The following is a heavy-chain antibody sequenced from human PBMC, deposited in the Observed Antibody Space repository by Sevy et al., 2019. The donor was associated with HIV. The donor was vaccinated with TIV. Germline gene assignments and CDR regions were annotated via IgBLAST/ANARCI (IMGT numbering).Heavy chain of an antibody. CDR3: ARDRRRITMIVVVLGSAFDI. Sequence: ASVKVSCKASGYTFTSYYMHWVRQAPGQGLEWMGIINPSGGSTSYAQKFQGRVTMTRDTSTSTVYMELSSLRSEDTAVYYCARDRRRITMIVVVLGSAFDIWGQRTMVTVSS. CDR1: GYTFTSYY. CDR2: INPSGGST. V-gene: IGHV1-46*01. J-gene: IGHJ3*02. D-gene: IGHD3-22*01.